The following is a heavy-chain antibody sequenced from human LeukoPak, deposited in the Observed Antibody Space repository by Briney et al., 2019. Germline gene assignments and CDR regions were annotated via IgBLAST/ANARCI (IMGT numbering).Heavy chain of an antibody. CDR1: GYTFTSYY. CDR2: INPSGGST. D-gene: IGHD5-18*01. J-gene: IGHJ4*02. CDR3: AREKGPWIQLWSNPFDY. Sequence: ASVKVSCKASGYTFTSYYMHWVRQAPGQGLEWMGIINPSGGSTSYAQKFQGRVTMTRDTSTSTVYMERSSLRSEDTAVYYCAREKGPWIQLWSNPFDYWGQGTLVTVSS. V-gene: IGHV1-46*03.